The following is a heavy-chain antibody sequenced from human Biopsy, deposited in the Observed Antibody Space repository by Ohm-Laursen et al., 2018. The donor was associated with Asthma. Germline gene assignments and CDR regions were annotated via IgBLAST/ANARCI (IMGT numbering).Heavy chain of an antibody. V-gene: IGHV1-2*06. Sequence: ASVKVSCKASGYPFIGYHIHWMRQAPGQGLEWMGRINPNSGATNYAQKFQGRVTMTRDTSISTAYMEGSRLRSDNTAVYYCARGKKSAGDRWFDPWGQGTRVTVSP. CDR1: GYPFIGYH. J-gene: IGHJ5*02. CDR3: ARGKKSAGDRWFDP. CDR2: INPNSGAT. D-gene: IGHD3-16*01.